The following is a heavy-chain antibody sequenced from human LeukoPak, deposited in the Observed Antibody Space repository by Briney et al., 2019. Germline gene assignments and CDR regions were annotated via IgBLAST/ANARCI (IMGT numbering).Heavy chain of an antibody. CDR1: GYSFTSYW. CDR2: IYPVDSDT. D-gene: IGHD2-21*01. V-gene: IGHV5-51*01. Sequence: GESLKISCKGSGYSFTSYWIGWVRQMPGKGLEWMGIIYPVDSDTRYSPSFQGQVTMSADKSINTAYLQWSSLKASDTAMYYCARQPPYCGGDCNWFDYWGQGTLVTVSS. CDR3: ARQPPYCGGDCNWFDY. J-gene: IGHJ4*02.